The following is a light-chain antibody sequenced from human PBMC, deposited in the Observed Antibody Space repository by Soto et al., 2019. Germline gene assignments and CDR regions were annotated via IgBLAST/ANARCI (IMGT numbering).Light chain of an antibody. CDR2: GAY. J-gene: IGKJ2*01. CDR3: QQSSITPYT. Sequence: DIQMTQSPSSLSASVGDRVTITCRASQSISRYLNWYQQKPGKAPKLLIQGAYPLQSGAPSRFSGHGSGTNFTLTISSLQPEDSATYYCQQSSITPYTFGQGTKVEIK. CDR1: QSISRY. V-gene: IGKV1-39*01.